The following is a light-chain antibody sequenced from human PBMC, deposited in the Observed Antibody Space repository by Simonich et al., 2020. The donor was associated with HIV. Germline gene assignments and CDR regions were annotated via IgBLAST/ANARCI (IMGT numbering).Light chain of an antibody. J-gene: IGKJ3*01. CDR1: QGISNS. Sequence: DIQMTQSPSSLSASIGDRVTITGRASQGISNSLAWYQQKPGRAPKLLLYTASRLEIGVPSRFSGSGSGTDFTLTISSLQPEDSAIYYCQQANSFPFTFGPGTKVEIK. CDR2: TAS. V-gene: IGKV1-NL1*01. CDR3: QQANSFPFT.